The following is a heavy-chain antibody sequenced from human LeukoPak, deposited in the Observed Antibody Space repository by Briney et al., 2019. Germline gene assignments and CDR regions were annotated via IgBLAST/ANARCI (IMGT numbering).Heavy chain of an antibody. V-gene: IGHV3-48*02. D-gene: IGHD4-11*01. Sequence: GGSLRLSCAASGFTFSTYTMSWVRQAPGKGLEWVSYIWANSGSTYYTDSVKGRFTISRDNAKDSLYLQMNSLRDEDTAVYYCARDKDYSFDYWGQGTLVTVSS. CDR3: ARDKDYSFDY. CDR2: IWANSGST. J-gene: IGHJ4*02. CDR1: GFTFSTYT.